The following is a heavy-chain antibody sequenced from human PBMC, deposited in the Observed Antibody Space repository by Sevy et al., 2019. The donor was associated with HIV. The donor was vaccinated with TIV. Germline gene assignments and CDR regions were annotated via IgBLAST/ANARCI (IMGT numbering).Heavy chain of an antibody. CDR2: IFPSGNT. J-gene: IGHJ5*01. CDR1: GDYISSNNW. Sequence: SETLSLTCAVSGDYISSNNWWSWVRQPPGKGLEWIAEIFPSGNTNYNPSLKSRVTISVDKSKNQFSLNLSSVTAADTAVYYCARDKEINNWFDPWGQGTLVTVSS. CDR3: ARDKEINNWFDP. V-gene: IGHV4-4*02.